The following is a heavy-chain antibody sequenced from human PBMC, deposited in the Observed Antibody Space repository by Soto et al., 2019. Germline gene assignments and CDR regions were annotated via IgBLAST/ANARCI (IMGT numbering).Heavy chain of an antibody. J-gene: IGHJ4*02. D-gene: IGHD1-26*01. CDR1: GGSFSGYY. CDR2: INHSGST. V-gene: IGHV4-34*01. Sequence: QVQLQQWGAGLLKPSETLSLTCAVYGGSFSGYYWSWIRQPPGKGLEWIGEINHSGSTNYNPSLKXRXIXXVDTSKNQFSLKLSSVTAADTAVYYCARGGGSYFYWGQGTLVTVSS. CDR3: ARGGGSYFY.